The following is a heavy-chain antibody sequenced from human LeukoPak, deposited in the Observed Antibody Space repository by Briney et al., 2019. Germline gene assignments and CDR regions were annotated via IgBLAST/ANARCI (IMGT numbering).Heavy chain of an antibody. CDR2: IYSGGST. CDR3: ARGRQDYYDSSGYYFVETHDAFDI. D-gene: IGHD3-22*01. V-gene: IGHV3-66*01. Sequence: GGSLRLSCAASGFTFSSYAMSWVRQAPGKGLEWVSVIYSGGSTYYADSVKGRFTISRDNSKNTLYLQMNSLRAEDTAVYYCARGRQDYYDSSGYYFVETHDAFDIWGQGTMVTVSS. CDR1: GFTFSSYA. J-gene: IGHJ3*02.